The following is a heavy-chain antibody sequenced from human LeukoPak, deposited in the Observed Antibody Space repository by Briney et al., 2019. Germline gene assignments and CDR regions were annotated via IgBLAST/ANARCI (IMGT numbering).Heavy chain of an antibody. Sequence: ASVKVSCKASGGTFSSYAISWVRQAPGQGLEWMGGIIPIFGTANYAQKFQGRVTITADESTSTAYMVLSSLRSEDTAVYYCARAPVTWGVATIVFDYWGQGTLVTVSS. CDR2: IIPIFGTA. CDR3: ARAPVTWGVATIVFDY. V-gene: IGHV1-69*13. D-gene: IGHD5-12*01. CDR1: GGTFSSYA. J-gene: IGHJ4*02.